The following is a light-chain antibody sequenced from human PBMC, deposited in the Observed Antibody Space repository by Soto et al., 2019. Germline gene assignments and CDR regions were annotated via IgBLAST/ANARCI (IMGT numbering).Light chain of an antibody. Sequence: EIVMTQSPATLSVSPGERATLSCRASQSVSSNLAWYQQKPGQAPRLLIYGASTRATGIPARFSGSVSGTEFTLTISSLQSEDFAVYYCQQYNNWPPNPTFGQGTKLEIK. CDR1: QSVSSN. V-gene: IGKV3-15*01. CDR2: GAS. J-gene: IGKJ2*01. CDR3: QQYNNWPPNPT.